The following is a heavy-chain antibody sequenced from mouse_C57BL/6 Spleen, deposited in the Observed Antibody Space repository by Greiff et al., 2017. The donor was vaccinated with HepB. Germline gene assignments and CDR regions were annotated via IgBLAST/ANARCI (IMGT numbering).Heavy chain of an antibody. J-gene: IGHJ3*01. Sequence: QVQLQQSGAELVRPGASVTLSCKASGYTFTDYEMHWVKQTPVHGLEWIGAIDPETGGTAYNQKFKGKAILTADKSSSTAYMELRSLTSEDSAVYYCTRGGYGNYDAYWGQGTLVTVSA. CDR3: TRGGYGNYDAY. CDR2: IDPETGGT. CDR1: GYTFTDYE. D-gene: IGHD2-1*01. V-gene: IGHV1-15*01.